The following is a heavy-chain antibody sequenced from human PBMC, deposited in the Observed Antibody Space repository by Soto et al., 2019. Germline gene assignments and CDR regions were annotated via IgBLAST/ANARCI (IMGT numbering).Heavy chain of an antibody. Sequence: VGSLRLSCAASGFTFSSYAMSWVRQAPGKGLEWVSAISGSGGSTYYADSVKGRFTISRDNSKNTLYLQMNSLRAEDTAVYYCAKLDYSSSSKFDYCGQGTLVTVSS. J-gene: IGHJ4*02. CDR2: ISGSGGST. CDR3: AKLDYSSSSKFDY. D-gene: IGHD6-13*01. CDR1: GFTFSSYA. V-gene: IGHV3-23*01.